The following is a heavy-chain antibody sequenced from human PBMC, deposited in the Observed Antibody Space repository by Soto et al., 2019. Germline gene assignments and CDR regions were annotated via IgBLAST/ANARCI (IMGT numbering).Heavy chain of an antibody. CDR1: EFTFRSYW. CDR3: ARSLPGTYGAFDL. CDR2: ISGDGSST. V-gene: IGHV3-74*01. D-gene: IGHD1-7*01. J-gene: IGHJ3*01. Sequence: GGSLRLSCAASEFTFRSYWMHWVRQSPGKGLVWVSRISGDGSSTNYADSVKGRFTISRDNAKNTVYLQIDSLRAEDTAVYYCARSLPGTYGAFDLWGQGTVVTVSS.